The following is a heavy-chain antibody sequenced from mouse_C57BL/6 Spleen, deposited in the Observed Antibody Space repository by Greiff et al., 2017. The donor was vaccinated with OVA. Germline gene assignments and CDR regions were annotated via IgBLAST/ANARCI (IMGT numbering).Heavy chain of an antibody. J-gene: IGHJ4*01. CDR3: ARIGNCGRPYYYAMDY. Sequence: QVTLKESGPGILQPSQTLSLTCSFSGFSLSTVGMGVGWIRQPSGKGLEWLAHIWWDDDKYYNPALKSRLTISKDTSKNQVFLKIANVDTADTATYYCARIGNCGRPYYYAMDYWGQGTSVTVSS. CDR2: IWWDDDK. CDR1: GFSLSTVGMG. V-gene: IGHV8-8*01. D-gene: IGHD1-1*01.